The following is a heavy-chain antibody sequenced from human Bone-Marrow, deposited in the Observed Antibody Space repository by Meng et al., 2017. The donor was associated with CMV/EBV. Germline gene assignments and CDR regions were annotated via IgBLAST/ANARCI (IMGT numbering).Heavy chain of an antibody. D-gene: IGHD3-3*01. Sequence: GESLKISCAASGFTFDDYGMSWVRQAPGKGLEWVSGINWNGGSTGYADSVKGRFTISRDNAKNSLYLQMNSLRAEDTALYYCARSRGDTVFGVFRGLDWFDPWGQGTLVTVSS. CDR2: INWNGGST. V-gene: IGHV3-20*04. J-gene: IGHJ5*02. CDR3: ARSRGDTVFGVFRGLDWFDP. CDR1: GFTFDDYG.